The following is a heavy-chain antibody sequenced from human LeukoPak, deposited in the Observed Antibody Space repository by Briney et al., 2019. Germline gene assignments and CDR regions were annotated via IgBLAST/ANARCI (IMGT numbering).Heavy chain of an antibody. V-gene: IGHV4-34*01. CDR2: INHSGST. CDR1: GGSFSGYY. Sequence: SETLSLTCAVYGGSFSGYYWSWIRQPPGKGLEWIGEINHSGSTNYNPSLKSRVTISVDTSKNQFSLKLSSVTAADTAVYFCAKGSTYHEFWGGYYFDFWGQGTLVTVSS. D-gene: IGHD3-3*01. J-gene: IGHJ4*02. CDR3: AKGSTYHEFWGGYYFDF.